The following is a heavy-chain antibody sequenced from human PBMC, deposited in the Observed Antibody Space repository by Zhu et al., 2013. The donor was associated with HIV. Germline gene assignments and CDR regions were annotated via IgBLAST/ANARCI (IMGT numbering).Heavy chain of an antibody. V-gene: IGHV1-18*01. CDR2: ISTYNDNT. D-gene: IGHD1-26*01. CDR1: GYAFTLYG. CDR3: TRGLSGATRGMDV. J-gene: IGHJ6*02. Sequence: QVQLVQSGGEVKKPGASVKVSCKASGYAFTLYGITWVRQAPGQGLEWMGWISTYNDNTNYAQNLQDRVTMTSDTSTNTAYMELRRLRSDDTAVYYCTRGLSGATRGMDVVGPRDHGHRL.